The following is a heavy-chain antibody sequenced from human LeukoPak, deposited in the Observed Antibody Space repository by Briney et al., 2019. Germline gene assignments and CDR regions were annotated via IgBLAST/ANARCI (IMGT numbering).Heavy chain of an antibody. J-gene: IGHJ3*02. V-gene: IGHV4-34*01. CDR3: ASGKYSGSSKGAFDI. CDR2: INHSGST. CDR1: GGSFSGYY. D-gene: IGHD1-26*01. Sequence: PSETLSLTCAVYGGSFSGYYWSWIRQPPGKGLEWIGEINHSGSTNYNPSLKCRVTISVDTSKNQFSLKLSSVTAADTAVYYCASGKYSGSSKGAFDIWGQGTMVTVPS.